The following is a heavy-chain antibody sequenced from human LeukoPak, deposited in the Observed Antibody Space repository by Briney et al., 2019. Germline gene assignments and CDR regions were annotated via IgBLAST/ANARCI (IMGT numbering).Heavy chain of an antibody. CDR1: GYTFTSYG. J-gene: IGHJ6*03. CDR2: ISAYNGNT. CDR3: ARDILYSSSWYNPYYYYYMDV. V-gene: IGHV1-18*01. Sequence: GASVKVSCKASGYTFTSYGISWVRQAPGQGLEWMGWISAYNGNTNYAQRLQGRVTMTTDTSTSTAYMGLRGLRSDDTAVYYCARDILYSSSWYNPYYYYYMDVWGKGTTVTVSS. D-gene: IGHD6-13*01.